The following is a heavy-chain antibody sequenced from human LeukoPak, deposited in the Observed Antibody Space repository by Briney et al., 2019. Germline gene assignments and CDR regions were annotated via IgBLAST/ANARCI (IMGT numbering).Heavy chain of an antibody. CDR3: VRGTGY. CDR1: GFTFSTYV. Sequence: GGSLRLSCSVSGFTFSTYVMHSVRQAPGKGLEYVSAISSNGDNTYYADSVKGRFTISRDNSKNTLYLQMSSLRADDTAVYYCVRGTGYWGQGTLVTVSS. V-gene: IGHV3-64D*06. CDR2: ISSNGDNT. J-gene: IGHJ4*02.